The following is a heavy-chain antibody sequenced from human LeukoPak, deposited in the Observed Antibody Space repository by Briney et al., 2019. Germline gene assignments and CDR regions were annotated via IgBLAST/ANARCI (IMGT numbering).Heavy chain of an antibody. Sequence: GESLKISCKGSGYSFTSYWIGWVRQMPGKGLEWMGIIYPGDSDTRYSPSFQGQVTISADKSISTAYLQWSSLKASDTAMYYCARYVRRGHSGYDTYFDYWGQGTLVTVSS. D-gene: IGHD5-12*01. J-gene: IGHJ4*02. CDR2: IYPGDSDT. V-gene: IGHV5-51*01. CDR3: ARYVRRGHSGYDTYFDY. CDR1: GYSFTSYW.